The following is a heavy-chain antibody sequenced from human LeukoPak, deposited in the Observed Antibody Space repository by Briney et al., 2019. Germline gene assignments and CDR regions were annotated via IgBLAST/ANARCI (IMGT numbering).Heavy chain of an antibody. D-gene: IGHD1-14*01. CDR1: GFTFSTYW. CDR2: IDIDGSST. CDR3: ARDDYNRL. V-gene: IGHV3-74*01. Sequence: GGSLRLSCAASGFTFSTYWMHWFRQAPGEGLVWVSRIDIDGSSTAYADSVKGRFSVSMDNAQNTLYLQMNSLRAEDTAVYYCARDDYNRLWGQGTLVTVSS. J-gene: IGHJ4*02.